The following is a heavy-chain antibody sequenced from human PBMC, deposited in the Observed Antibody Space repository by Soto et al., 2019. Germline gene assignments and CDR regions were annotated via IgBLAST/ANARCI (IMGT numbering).Heavy chain of an antibody. D-gene: IGHD3-10*01. Sequence: ASVKVYCKASGYIFTGYYMHGVREAPGQGLEWMGWINPNTGGTNYAQKFRGWVTMTRDTSISTAYMELNRQRSDDTAVYYCARAPVRGVTFFDYWGQGSLVTVHS. CDR2: INPNTGGT. J-gene: IGHJ4*02. CDR3: ARAPVRGVTFFDY. V-gene: IGHV1-2*04. CDR1: GYIFTGYY.